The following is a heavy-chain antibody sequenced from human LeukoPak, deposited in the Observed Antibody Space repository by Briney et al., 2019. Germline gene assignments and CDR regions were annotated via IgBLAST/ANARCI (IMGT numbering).Heavy chain of an antibody. CDR1: GFTFSSYA. Sequence: GGSQRLSCAASGFTFSSYAMSWVRQAPGKGLEWVSAISGSGGSTYYADSVKGRFTISRDNSKNTLYLQMNSLRASDTAVYYCAKDLVRYDDVGTPDYWGQGTLVTVSS. V-gene: IGHV3-23*01. D-gene: IGHD3-22*01. J-gene: IGHJ4*02. CDR2: ISGSGGST. CDR3: AKDLVRYDDVGTPDY.